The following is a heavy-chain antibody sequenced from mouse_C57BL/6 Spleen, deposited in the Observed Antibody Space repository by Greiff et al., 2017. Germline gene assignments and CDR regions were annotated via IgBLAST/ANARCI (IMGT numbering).Heavy chain of an antibody. CDR2: INPGSGGT. CDR3: ARSGGDGDY. CDR1: GYAFTNYL. Sequence: QVQLQQSGAELVRPGTSVKVSCKASGYAFTNYLIEWVKQRPGQGLEWIGVINPGSGGTNYNEKFKGKATLTADKSSSTAYMQLSSLTSEDSAVYFGARSGGDGDYWGQGTTLTGSS. D-gene: IGHD3-1*01. V-gene: IGHV1-54*01. J-gene: IGHJ2*01.